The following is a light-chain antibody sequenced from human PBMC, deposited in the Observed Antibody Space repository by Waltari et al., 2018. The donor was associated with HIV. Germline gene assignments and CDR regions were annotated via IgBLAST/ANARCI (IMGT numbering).Light chain of an antibody. CDR3: QSYDSSNHVV. CDR2: EDN. Sequence: NFMLTQPHSVSESPGKTVTISCTRSSGSIASNYVQWYQQCPGSSPTTVIYEDNQRPSGVPARFSGSIDSSSNSASLTISGLKTEDEADYYCQSYDSSNHVVFGGGTKLTVL. J-gene: IGLJ2*01. CDR1: SGSIASNY. V-gene: IGLV6-57*01.